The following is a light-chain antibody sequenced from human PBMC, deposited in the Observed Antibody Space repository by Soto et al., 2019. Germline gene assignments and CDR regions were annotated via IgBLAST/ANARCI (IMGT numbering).Light chain of an antibody. CDR2: EVT. CDR3: SSYTSSNTPYV. Sequence: QSALTQPASVSGSPGQSITISCTGSSSDVGAYNFVSWYQHHPGKAPKLILYEVTTRPSGVSSRFSGSKSGNTASLTISGLKADDEASYYCSSYTSSNTPYVFGTGTKVPVL. CDR1: SSDVGAYNF. V-gene: IGLV2-14*01. J-gene: IGLJ1*01.